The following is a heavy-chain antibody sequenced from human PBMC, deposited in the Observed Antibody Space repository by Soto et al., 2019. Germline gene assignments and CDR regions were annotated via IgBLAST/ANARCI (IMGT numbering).Heavy chain of an antibody. CDR1: GGSISSHY. CDR2: IYISGST. CDR3: GSALLDYGDYYFDY. J-gene: IGHJ4*02. V-gene: IGHV4-4*07. Sequence: SETLSLTCTVSGGSISSHYWSWIRQPAGKGLEWIGRIYISGSTNYNPSLESRVTMSVDTAKNQFSLKLNSVTAADTAVYYCGSALLDYGDYYFDYWGQGALVTVSS. D-gene: IGHD4-17*01.